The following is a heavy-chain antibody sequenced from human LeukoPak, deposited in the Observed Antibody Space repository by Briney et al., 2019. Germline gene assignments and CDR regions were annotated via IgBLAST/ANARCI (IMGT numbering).Heavy chain of an antibody. D-gene: IGHD4-17*01. Sequence: SETLSLTCAVYGGSFSGYYRSWIRQPPGKGLEWIREINHSGSTNYNPSLKSRVTISVDTSKNQFSLKLSSVTAADTAVYYCARGRDDYGDYEGGNWFDPWGQGTLVTVSS. J-gene: IGHJ5*02. V-gene: IGHV4-34*01. CDR2: INHSGST. CDR3: ARGRDDYGDYEGGNWFDP. CDR1: GGSFSGYY.